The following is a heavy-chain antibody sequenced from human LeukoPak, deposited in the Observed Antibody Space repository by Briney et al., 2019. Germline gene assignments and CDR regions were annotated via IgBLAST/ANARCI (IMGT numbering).Heavy chain of an antibody. CDR2: IYTSGST. Sequence: SETLSLTCTVSGGSISGYYWSWIRQPAGKGLEWIGRIYTSGSTNYNPSLKSRVTIPVDKSKNQFSLKLSSVTAADTAVYYCARSRADDYMPRDWGQGTLVTVSS. CDR3: ARSRADDYMPRD. J-gene: IGHJ4*02. D-gene: IGHD4-11*01. CDR1: GGSISGYY. V-gene: IGHV4-4*07.